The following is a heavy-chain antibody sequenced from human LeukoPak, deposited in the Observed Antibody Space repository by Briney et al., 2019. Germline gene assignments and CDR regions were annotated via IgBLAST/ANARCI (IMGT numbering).Heavy chain of an antibody. CDR1: GASISSHY. CDR3: ARVYDYGKFDY. J-gene: IGHJ4*02. D-gene: IGHD4/OR15-4a*01. Sequence: SETLSLTCTVSGASISSHYWSWIRQPRGRGLEGIGYIHYTAITTYDPSLKSPVTISVDPSKSQFSLNLSSVTAADTAVYYCARVYDYGKFDYCGPGTLVTVSS. V-gene: IGHV4-59*11. CDR2: IHYTAIT.